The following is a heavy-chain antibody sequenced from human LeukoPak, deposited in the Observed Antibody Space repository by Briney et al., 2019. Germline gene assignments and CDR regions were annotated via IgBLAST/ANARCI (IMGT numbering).Heavy chain of an antibody. D-gene: IGHD4-23*01. CDR1: GGSISSYY. Sequence: PSQTLSPTCTVSGGSISSYYWSWIRQPPGKGLEWIGYIYYSGTTSYNPSLKSRVTMSVDTSKNQFSLKLSPVTAADTAIYYCARHYYGGSGAFDIWGQRTMVTVS. CDR3: ARHYYGGSGAFDI. V-gene: IGHV4-59*08. CDR2: IYYSGTT. J-gene: IGHJ3*02.